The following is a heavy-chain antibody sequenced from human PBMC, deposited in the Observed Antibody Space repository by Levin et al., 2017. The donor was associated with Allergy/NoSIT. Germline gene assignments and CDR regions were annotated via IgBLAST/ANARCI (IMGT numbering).Heavy chain of an antibody. CDR2: INPNSGGT. V-gene: IGHV1-2*02. J-gene: IGHJ4*02. Sequence: KAGESLKISCKASGYTFTGYYMHWVRQAPGQGLEWMGWINPNSGGTNYAQKFQGRVTMTRDTSISTAYMELSRLRSDDTAVYYCARAHYDILTGYYTRLFDYWGQGTLVTVSS. CDR1: GYTFTGYY. D-gene: IGHD3-9*01. CDR3: ARAHYDILTGYYTRLFDY.